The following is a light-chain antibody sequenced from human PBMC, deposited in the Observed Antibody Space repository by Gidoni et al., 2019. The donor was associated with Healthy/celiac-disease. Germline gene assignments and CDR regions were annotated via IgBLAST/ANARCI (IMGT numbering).Light chain of an antibody. Sequence: DSQMIQPPSSLSASVGDRVTITCRASQSISSYLNLYQQKPGKAPKLLIYAASSLQSGVPSRFSGSGSGTDFTLTISSLQPEDFATYYCQQSYSTPPVTFDQGTKLEIK. CDR1: QSISSY. V-gene: IGKV1-39*01. J-gene: IGKJ2*01. CDR2: AAS. CDR3: QQSYSTPPVT.